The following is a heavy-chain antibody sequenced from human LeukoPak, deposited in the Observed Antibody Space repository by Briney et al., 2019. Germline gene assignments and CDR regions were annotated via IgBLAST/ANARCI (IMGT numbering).Heavy chain of an antibody. Sequence: SETLSLTCAVYGGSFSGYYWSWIRQPPGKGLEWIGGINHSGSTNYNPSLKSRVTISVDTSKNQFSLKLSSVTAADTAVYYCAREYSYGSFDYWGQGTLVTVSS. D-gene: IGHD5-18*01. CDR1: GGSFSGYY. V-gene: IGHV4-34*01. J-gene: IGHJ4*02. CDR3: AREYSYGSFDY. CDR2: INHSGST.